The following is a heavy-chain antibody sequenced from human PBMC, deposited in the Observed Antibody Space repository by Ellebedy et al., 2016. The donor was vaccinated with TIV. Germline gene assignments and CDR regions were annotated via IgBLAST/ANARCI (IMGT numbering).Heavy chain of an antibody. Sequence: GESLKISCAASGFTFSNYWIHWVRQPPGEGLVWVSRITTDGDNTNYAASVRGRFTISRDNAKNTVYLQMNSLGAEDTAVYYCARDLGAGTPLSPWGQGTLVTVSS. CDR1: GFTFSNYW. CDR2: ITTDGDNT. D-gene: IGHD1-26*01. CDR3: ARDLGAGTPLSP. V-gene: IGHV3-74*01. J-gene: IGHJ5*02.